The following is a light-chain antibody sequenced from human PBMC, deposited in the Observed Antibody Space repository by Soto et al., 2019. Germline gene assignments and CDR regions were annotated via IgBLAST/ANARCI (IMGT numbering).Light chain of an antibody. Sequence: QSALTQPASVSGSPGQSITISCTGTSSDCGAYNYVSWYQQLPDKAPKLLIYDVSNRPSGVSNRFSGSKSGSTASLTISGLQAEDEADYYCSSYTTSTTRIFGGGTKLTVL. CDR3: SSYTTSTTRI. CDR2: DVS. J-gene: IGLJ2*01. V-gene: IGLV2-14*03. CDR1: SSDCGAYNY.